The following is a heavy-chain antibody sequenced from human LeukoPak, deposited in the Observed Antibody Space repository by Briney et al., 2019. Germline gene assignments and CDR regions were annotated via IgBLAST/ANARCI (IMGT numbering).Heavy chain of an antibody. Sequence: GASVKVSCKASGYTFTSYGISWVRQAPGQGLEWMGWISAYNGNTNYAQKLQGRVTMTTDTSTSTAYMELRSLRSDDTAVYYCARVLVGAYSSSWYGQKRSGHFDYWGQGTLVTVSS. V-gene: IGHV1-18*01. CDR2: ISAYNGNT. CDR1: GYTFTSYG. CDR3: ARVLVGAYSSSWYGQKRSGHFDY. J-gene: IGHJ4*02. D-gene: IGHD6-13*01.